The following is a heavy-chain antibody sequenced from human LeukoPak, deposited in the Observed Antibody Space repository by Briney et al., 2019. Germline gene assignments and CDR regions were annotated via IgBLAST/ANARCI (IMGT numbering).Heavy chain of an antibody. CDR3: ARQPIAARAID. J-gene: IGHJ4*02. D-gene: IGHD6-6*01. CDR2: IYPGDSDT. Sequence: GESLKISCKGSGYSFTNYWIGWVRQKPGKGLEWMGIIYPGDSDTRYSPSFQGQVSISADKSISTASLQWSSLRASDTAMYYCARQPIAARAIDWGQGTLVTVSS. CDR1: GYSFTNYW. V-gene: IGHV5-51*01.